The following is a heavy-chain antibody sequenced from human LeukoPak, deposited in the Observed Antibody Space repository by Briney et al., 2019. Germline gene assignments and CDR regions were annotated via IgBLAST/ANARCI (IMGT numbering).Heavy chain of an antibody. J-gene: IGHJ5*02. Sequence: GGSPRLSCAASEFTFSSYAMSWVRQAPGKGLEWASAISGSGGSTYYADSVKGRFTISRDNSKNTLYLQMNSLRAEDTAVYYCAKDADYALNWFDPWGQGTLVTVSS. D-gene: IGHD3-16*01. CDR2: ISGSGGST. CDR3: AKDADYALNWFDP. CDR1: EFTFSSYA. V-gene: IGHV3-23*01.